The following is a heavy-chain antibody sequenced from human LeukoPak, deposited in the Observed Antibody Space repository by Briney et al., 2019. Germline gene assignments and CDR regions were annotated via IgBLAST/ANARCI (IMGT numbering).Heavy chain of an antibody. CDR3: ATSRGYNSGYRALELPPSPID. J-gene: IGHJ4*02. CDR1: GFTFSSYS. Sequence: GGSLRLSCAASGFTFSSYSMNWVRQAPGKGLEWVSCISTSSSYIYYADSVKGRFTISRDNAKNSLFLQVNSLRAEDTAAYYCATSRGYNSGYRALELPPSPIDWGQGTLVTVSS. V-gene: IGHV3-21*01. D-gene: IGHD5-18*01. CDR2: ISTSSSYI.